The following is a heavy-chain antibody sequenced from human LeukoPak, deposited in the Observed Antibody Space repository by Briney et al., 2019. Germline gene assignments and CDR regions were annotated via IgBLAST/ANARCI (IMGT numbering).Heavy chain of an antibody. CDR1: GDSFSGYY. Sequence: SETLSLTCAVYGDSFSGYYWGWVRQPPGKGGERSGEINHSGRTNYNPSLKSRVTISVDTSKNQFSLKLSSVTAADTAVYYCARGRKVVPPHAFDIWGQGTMVTVSS. V-gene: IGHV4-34*01. CDR3: ARGRKVVPPHAFDI. J-gene: IGHJ3*02. D-gene: IGHD2-15*01. CDR2: INHSGRT.